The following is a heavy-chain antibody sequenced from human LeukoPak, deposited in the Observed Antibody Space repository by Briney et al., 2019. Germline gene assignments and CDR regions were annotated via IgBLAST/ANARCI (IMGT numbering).Heavy chain of an antibody. CDR3: AKDTGYNYGTSYFDY. J-gene: IGHJ4*02. CDR1: GFTFSNYA. V-gene: IGHV3-23*01. D-gene: IGHD5-18*01. Sequence: GGSLRLSCAASGFTFSNYAMSWVRQAPGEGLEWVSAISGSGSTTYYADSVKGRFTISRDNSQNTVFLQMNGLRAEDTAQYYCAKDTGYNYGTSYFDYWGQGTLVTVSS. CDR2: ISGSGSTT.